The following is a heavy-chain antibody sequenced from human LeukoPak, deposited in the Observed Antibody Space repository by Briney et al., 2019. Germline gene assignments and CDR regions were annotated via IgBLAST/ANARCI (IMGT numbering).Heavy chain of an antibody. Sequence: GGSLRLSCVASGFTFSTYAMTWVRQAPGMGLEWVSAISASGGSTYYADSVKGRFTISRDNSKSMLFLQLNSLRAEDTALYYCARDLHYYVAMDVWGQGTTVTVSS. CDR1: GFTFSTYA. V-gene: IGHV3-23*01. J-gene: IGHJ6*01. CDR2: ISASGGST. CDR3: ARDLHYYVAMDV. D-gene: IGHD3-10*02.